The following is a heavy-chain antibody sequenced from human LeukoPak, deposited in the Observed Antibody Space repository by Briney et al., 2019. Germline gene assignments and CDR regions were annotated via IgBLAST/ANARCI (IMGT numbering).Heavy chain of an antibody. V-gene: IGHV1-2*06. D-gene: IGHD6-19*01. CDR2: INPNSGGT. J-gene: IGHJ4*02. Sequence: GASVKVSCKTSGYDFTNYGINWVRQAPGQGLEWMGRINPNSGGTNYAQKFQGRVTMTRDTSISTAYMELSRLRSDDTAVYYCARELRGQQWLVPTLGYWGQGTLVTVSS. CDR1: GYDFTNYG. CDR3: ARELRGQQWLVPTLGY.